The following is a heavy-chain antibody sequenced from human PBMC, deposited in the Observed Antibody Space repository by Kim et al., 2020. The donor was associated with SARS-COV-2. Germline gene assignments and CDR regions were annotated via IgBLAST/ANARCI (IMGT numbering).Heavy chain of an antibody. CDR1: GDSISSRDYF. CDR2: IYYSGST. J-gene: IGHJ4*02. CDR3: ARQVKEYYDISGFYGVWVYYFDF. D-gene: IGHD3-22*01. Sequence: SETLSLTCTVSGDSISSRDYFWGWIRQPPGKGLEWIVSIYYSGSTYYNPSLQSRVTISIDTSKNQFYLKLRSGTAADTAEYYCARQVKEYYDISGFYGVWVYYFDFWGQGTLVTVSS. V-gene: IGHV4-39*01.